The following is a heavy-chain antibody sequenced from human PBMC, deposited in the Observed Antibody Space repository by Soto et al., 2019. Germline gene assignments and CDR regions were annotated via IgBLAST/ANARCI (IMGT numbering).Heavy chain of an antibody. J-gene: IGHJ4*02. CDR1: GFTFSSYG. D-gene: IGHD3-3*01. V-gene: IGHV3-33*01. Sequence: GGSLRLSCAASGFTFSSYGMHWVRQAPGKGLEWVAVIWYDGSNKYYADSVKGRFTISRDNPKNTLYLQMNSLRAEDTAVYYCASGDFWSGYYPQFDYWGQGTLVTVSS. CDR3: ASGDFWSGYYPQFDY. CDR2: IWYDGSNK.